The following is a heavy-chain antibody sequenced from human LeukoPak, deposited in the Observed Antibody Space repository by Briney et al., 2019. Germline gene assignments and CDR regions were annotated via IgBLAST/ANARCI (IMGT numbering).Heavy chain of an antibody. CDR1: GFTFSRYL. Sequence: GGSLRLSCAASGFTFSRYLMHWVRQAPGKGLVWISRIKSDGSTNYADSVKGRFTISRDNAKNTVSLQMNSLRAEDTGVYYCARVPAEIGGYYPEYFRHWGQGTLVTVSS. D-gene: IGHD3-22*01. V-gene: IGHV3-74*01. J-gene: IGHJ1*01. CDR3: ARVPAEIGGYYPEYFRH. CDR2: IKSDGST.